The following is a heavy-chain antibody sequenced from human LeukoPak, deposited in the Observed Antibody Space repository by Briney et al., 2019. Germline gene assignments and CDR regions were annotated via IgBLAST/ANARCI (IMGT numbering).Heavy chain of an antibody. J-gene: IGHJ4*02. CDR1: GGSISSGGYS. Sequence: SQTLSLTCAVSGGSISSGGYSWSWIRQPPGKGLEWIGYIYHSGSTYYNPPLKSRVTISVDRSKNQFSLKLSSVTAADTAVYYCARGGYYDSSGYYYVPYYFDYWGQGTLVTVSS. CDR3: ARGGYYDSSGYYYVPYYFDY. D-gene: IGHD3-22*01. V-gene: IGHV4-30-2*01. CDR2: IYHSGST.